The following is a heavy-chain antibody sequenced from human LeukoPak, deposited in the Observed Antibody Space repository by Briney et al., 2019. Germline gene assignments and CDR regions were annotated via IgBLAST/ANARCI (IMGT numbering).Heavy chain of an antibody. CDR1: GYTFTSYY. D-gene: IGHD6-13*01. CDR2: INPSGGST. V-gene: IGHV1-46*01. Sequence: GASVKVSCKASGYTFTSYYMHWVRQAPGQGLEWMGIINPSGGSTSYAQKFQGRVTMTRDTSTGTVYMELSSLRSEDTAVYYCATSTGQQLDSDYWGQGTLVTVSS. CDR3: ATSTGQQLDSDY. J-gene: IGHJ4*02.